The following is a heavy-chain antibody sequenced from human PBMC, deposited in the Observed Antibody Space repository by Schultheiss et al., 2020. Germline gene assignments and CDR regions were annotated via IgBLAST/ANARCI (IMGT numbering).Heavy chain of an antibody. D-gene: IGHD6-19*01. CDR2: IYYSGST. CDR1: GGSISSSRYY. V-gene: IGHV4-39*01. CDR3: ARQLQYSSGWYSSYYFDY. Sequence: SETLSLTCTVSGGSISSSRYYWGWIRQPPGKGLEWIGSIYYSGSTYYNPSLKSRVTISVDTSKNQFSLKLSSVTAADTAVYYCARQLQYSSGWYSSYYFDYWGQGTLVTVSS. J-gene: IGHJ4*02.